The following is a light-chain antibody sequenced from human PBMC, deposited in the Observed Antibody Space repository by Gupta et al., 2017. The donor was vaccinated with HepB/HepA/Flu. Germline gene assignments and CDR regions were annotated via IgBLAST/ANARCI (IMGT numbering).Light chain of an antibody. Sequence: SALTQPASVSGSLCPSITISFSGTRNAVGGYKFVSCGQQHPAKPHHFIVFDVSNRTAVIAGRLSDSEAGNTASLTISGRKEEDEADYYYAAYTSSNALVFGTGTKVTVL. CDR3: AAYTSSNALV. CDR1: RNAVGGYKF. J-gene: IGLJ1*01. CDR2: DVS. V-gene: IGLV2-14*01.